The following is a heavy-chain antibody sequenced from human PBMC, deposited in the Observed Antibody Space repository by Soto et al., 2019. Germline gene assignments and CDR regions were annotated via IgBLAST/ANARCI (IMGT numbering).Heavy chain of an antibody. Sequence: QVQLQQWGAGLLKPSETLSLTCAVYGGSFSGYYWSWIRQPPGKGLEWIGEINHSGSTNYNPSLKSRVTISVDTSKNQFSLKLSSVTAADTAVYYCARGYTYYGSETARLYYFDYWGQGTLVTVSS. CDR2: INHSGST. J-gene: IGHJ4*02. CDR1: GGSFSGYY. V-gene: IGHV4-34*01. CDR3: ARGYTYYGSETARLYYFDY. D-gene: IGHD3-10*01.